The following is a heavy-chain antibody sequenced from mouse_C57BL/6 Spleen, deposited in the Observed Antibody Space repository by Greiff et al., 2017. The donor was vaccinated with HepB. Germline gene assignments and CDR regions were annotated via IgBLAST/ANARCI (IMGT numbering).Heavy chain of an antibody. Sequence: DVKLVESGGGLVQSGRSLRLSCATSGFTFSDFYMEWVRQAPGKGLEWIAASRNKANDYTTEYSASVKGRFIVSRDTSQSILYLQMNALRAEDTAIYYCARAGPYYYAMDYWGQGTSVTVSS. CDR1: GFTFSDFY. CDR2: SRNKANDYTT. CDR3: ARAGPYYYAMDY. D-gene: IGHD3-1*01. J-gene: IGHJ4*01. V-gene: IGHV7-1*01.